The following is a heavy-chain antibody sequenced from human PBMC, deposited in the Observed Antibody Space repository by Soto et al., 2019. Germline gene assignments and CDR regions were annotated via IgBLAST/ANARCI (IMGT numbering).Heavy chain of an antibody. D-gene: IGHD3-22*01. CDR1: GYTFTSYY. V-gene: IGHV1-46*01. J-gene: IGHJ4*02. CDR3: ARSFAPTYYYDSSGYPGSYYFDY. Sequence: ASVKVSCKASGYTFTSYYMHWVRQAPGQGLEWMGIINPSGGSTSYAQKFQGRVTMTRDTSTSTVYMELSSLRSEDTAVYYCARSFAPTYYYDSSGYPGSYYFDYWGQGTLVTVSS. CDR2: INPSGGST.